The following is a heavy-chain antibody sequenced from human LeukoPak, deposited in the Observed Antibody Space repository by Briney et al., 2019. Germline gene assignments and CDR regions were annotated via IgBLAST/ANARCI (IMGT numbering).Heavy chain of an antibody. J-gene: IGHJ4*02. Sequence: SSQTLSLTCTVSGGSISSGDYYWSWIRQPPGKGLEWIGYIYYSGSTYYNPSLKSRVTISVDTSKNQFSLKLSSVTAADTAVYYCARGGAARPAGFDYWGQGTLVTVSS. D-gene: IGHD6-6*01. V-gene: IGHV4-30-4*08. CDR1: GGSISSGDYY. CDR3: ARGGAARPAGFDY. CDR2: IYYSGST.